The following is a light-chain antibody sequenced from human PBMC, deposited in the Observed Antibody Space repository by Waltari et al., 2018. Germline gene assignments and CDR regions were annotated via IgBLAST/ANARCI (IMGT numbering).Light chain of an antibody. Sequence: QSALTQPASVSGSPGQSINISCTGTSSDVGGYNYVSWYQQPPGKAPKLMFYDVSKRPSGASTRVSGSQSGNTASLTISGLQAEDEADYYCSSYTSSSTYVFRTGTKVTVL. CDR2: DVS. V-gene: IGLV2-14*01. J-gene: IGLJ1*01. CDR3: SSYTSSSTYV. CDR1: SSDVGGYNY.